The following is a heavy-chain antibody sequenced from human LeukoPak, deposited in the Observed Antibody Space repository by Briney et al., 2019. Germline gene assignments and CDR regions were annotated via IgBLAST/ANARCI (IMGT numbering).Heavy chain of an antibody. CDR2: ISAYNGNT. J-gene: IGHJ6*02. Sequence: ASVKVSCKASGYTFTSYDINWVRQATGQGLEWMGWISAYNGNTNYAQKLQGRVTMTTDTSTSTAYMELRSLRSDDTAVYYCAREGDIVVVPAAIDYYYYGMDVWGQGTTVTVSS. CDR1: GYTFTSYD. D-gene: IGHD2-2*01. CDR3: AREGDIVVVPAAIDYYYYGMDV. V-gene: IGHV1-18*01.